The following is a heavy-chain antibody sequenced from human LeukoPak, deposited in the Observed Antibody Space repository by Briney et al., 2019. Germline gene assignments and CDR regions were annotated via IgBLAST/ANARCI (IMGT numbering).Heavy chain of an antibody. CDR1: GYTFTRYL. CDR2: ISAYNGNT. V-gene: IGHV1-18*04. CDR3: ARRAQSSYYTRDYFDY. Sequence: AAVKVPYMPSGYTFTRYLLRRVRQAPGQGLEWMGWISAYNGNTNYAQKLQGRVTMTADTSTSTAYMELRSLSSDDTAVYYCARRAQSSYYTRDYFDYWGQGTLVTVSS. J-gene: IGHJ4*02. D-gene: IGHD3-3*01.